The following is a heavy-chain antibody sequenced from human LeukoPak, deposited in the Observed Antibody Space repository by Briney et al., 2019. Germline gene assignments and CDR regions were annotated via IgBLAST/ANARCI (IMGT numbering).Heavy chain of an antibody. Sequence: HPGGSLRLSCAASGFTFSTYWMSWVRQAPGKGLEWVANIKQDGSEKYYVDSVKGRFTISRGNAKNSLYLQMNSLRAEDTAACYCAREVGTCSGGTCYFRFDYWGQGTLVTVSS. CDR3: AREVGTCSGGTCYFRFDY. CDR2: IKQDGSEK. CDR1: GFTFSTYW. J-gene: IGHJ4*02. V-gene: IGHV3-7*01. D-gene: IGHD2-15*01.